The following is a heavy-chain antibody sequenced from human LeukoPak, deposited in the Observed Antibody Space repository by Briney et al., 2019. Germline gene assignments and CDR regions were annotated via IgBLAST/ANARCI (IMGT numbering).Heavy chain of an antibody. CDR1: GYTFTSYG. CDR2: ISAYNGNT. V-gene: IGHV1-18*01. D-gene: IGHD5-12*01. CDR3: ARAHIVATSNNWFDP. J-gene: IGHJ5*02. Sequence: GASVKVSCKASGYTFTSYGISWVRQAPGQGLEWMGWISAYNGNTNYAQKLQGRVTMTTDTSTSTAYMELRSLRSDDTAVYYCARAHIVATSNNWFDPWGQGTLVTVSS.